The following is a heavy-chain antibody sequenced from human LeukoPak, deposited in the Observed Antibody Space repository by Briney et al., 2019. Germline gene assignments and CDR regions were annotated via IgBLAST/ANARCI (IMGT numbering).Heavy chain of an antibody. J-gene: IGHJ4*02. CDR2: IYSRGST. Sequence: GGSLRLSCAASGFIVSGSYMSWVRQAPGKGLEWVSVIYSRGSTYYADSVKGRCTISRDVSKNTVSLQLDNLTTEDTAVYYCARVHGEVSDEIFHYFDYWGQGTPATVSS. CDR1: GFIVSGSY. D-gene: IGHD3-10*01. V-gene: IGHV3-53*01. CDR3: ARVHGEVSDEIFHYFDY.